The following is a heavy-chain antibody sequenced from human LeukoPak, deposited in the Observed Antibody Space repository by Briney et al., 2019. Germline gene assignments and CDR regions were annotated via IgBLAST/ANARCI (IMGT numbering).Heavy chain of an antibody. CDR1: GFTFSSYT. D-gene: IGHD3-22*01. V-gene: IGHV3-21*01. CDR3: ARHVVAVGFDY. Sequence: GGSLRLSCAASGFTFSSYTMNWVRQAPGKGLEWVSAITSSSSYIYYADSVKGRFTISRDNAKNSLCLQMNSLRAEDTAVYYCARHVVAVGFDYWGQGTLVTVSS. CDR2: ITSSSSYI. J-gene: IGHJ4*02.